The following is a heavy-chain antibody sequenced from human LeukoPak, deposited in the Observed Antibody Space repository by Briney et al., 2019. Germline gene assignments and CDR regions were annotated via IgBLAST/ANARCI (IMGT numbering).Heavy chain of an antibody. CDR2: INHSGST. CDR1: GGSFSGYY. V-gene: IGHV4-34*01. J-gene: IGHJ5*02. CDR3: ARVVLTYYDILTGYLTGFGP. Sequence: TSETLSLTCAVYGGSFSGYYWSWIRQPPGKGLEWIGEINHSGSTNYNPSLKSRVTISVDTSKNQFSLKLSSVTAADTAVYYCARVVLTYYDILTGYLTGFGPWGQGTLVTVSS. D-gene: IGHD3-9*01.